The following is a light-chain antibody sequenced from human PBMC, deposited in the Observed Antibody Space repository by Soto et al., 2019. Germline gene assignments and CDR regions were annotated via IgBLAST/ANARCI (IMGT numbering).Light chain of an antibody. J-gene: IGLJ3*02. CDR3: QTFASSLSGFVV. V-gene: IGLV1-40*01. CDR2: GNN. Sequence: QSALTQPPSVSGAPGQRATISCTGSDSNIGAGYDVHWYQQLPGTAPRLLMYGNNNRPSGVPDRFSGSKSGTSASLAIGGLQAEDEADYYCQTFASSLSGFVVFGGGTKLTVL. CDR1: DSNIGAGYD.